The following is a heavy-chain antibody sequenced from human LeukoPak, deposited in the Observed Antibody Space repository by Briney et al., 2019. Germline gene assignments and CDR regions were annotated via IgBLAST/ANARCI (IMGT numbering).Heavy chain of an antibody. CDR2: IKQDGSEK. V-gene: IGHV3-7*01. CDR1: GFTFSSYW. D-gene: IGHD6-6*01. CDR3: AKDPSSSSSNDAFDI. Sequence: PGGSLRLSCAASGFTFSSYWMSWVRQAPGKGLEWVANIKQDGSEKYYVDSVKGRFTISRDNAKNSLYLQMNSLRAEDTAVYYCAKDPSSSSSNDAFDIWGQGTMVTVSS. J-gene: IGHJ3*02.